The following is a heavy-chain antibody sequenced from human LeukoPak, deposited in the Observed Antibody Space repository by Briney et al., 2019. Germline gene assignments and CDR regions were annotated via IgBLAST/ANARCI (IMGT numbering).Heavy chain of an antibody. V-gene: IGHV1-18*01. Sequence: RASVKVSCKASGYTFTSYGISWVRQAPGQGLEWMGWISAYNGNTNYAQKLQGRVTMTTDTSTSTAYMELRSLRSDDTAMYYCARAVVPAAIGYYYYYMDVWGKGTTVTVSS. CDR2: ISAYNGNT. CDR1: GYTFTSYG. D-gene: IGHD2-2*01. CDR3: ARAVVPAAIGYYYYYMDV. J-gene: IGHJ6*03.